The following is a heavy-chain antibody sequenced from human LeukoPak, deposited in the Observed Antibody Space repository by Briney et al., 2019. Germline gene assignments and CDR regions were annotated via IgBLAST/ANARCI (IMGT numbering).Heavy chain of an antibody. Sequence: ASVKASCKASGYTFTSYYMHWVRQAPGQGLEWMGIINPSGGSASYAQKFQGRVTMTRDTSTSTVYMELSSLRSEDTAVYYCATLGMADRAAWGQGTLVTVSS. V-gene: IGHV1-46*01. J-gene: IGHJ4*02. CDR2: INPSGGSA. CDR1: GYTFTSYY. CDR3: ATLGMADRAA. D-gene: IGHD6-13*01.